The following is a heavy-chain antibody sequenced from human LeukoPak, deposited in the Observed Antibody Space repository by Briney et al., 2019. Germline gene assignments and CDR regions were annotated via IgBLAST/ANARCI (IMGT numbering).Heavy chain of an antibody. CDR3: AKDHGSSDWYYFDY. V-gene: IGHV3-20*04. CDR1: GFTFDDYG. Sequence: GGSLRLSCAASGFTFDDYGMSWVRQAPGKGLEWVSGINWNGGSTGYADSVKGRFTISRDNSKNTLYLQMNTLRADDTAVYYCAKDHGSSDWYYFDYWGQGTLVTVSS. J-gene: IGHJ4*02. CDR2: INWNGGST. D-gene: IGHD6-13*01.